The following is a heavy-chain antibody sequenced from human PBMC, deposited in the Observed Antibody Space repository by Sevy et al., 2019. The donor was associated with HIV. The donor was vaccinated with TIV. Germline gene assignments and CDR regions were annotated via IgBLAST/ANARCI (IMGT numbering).Heavy chain of an antibody. CDR1: GFTFSNYN. D-gene: IGHD5-18*01. J-gene: IGHJ3*02. CDR2: ISISGIYI. Sequence: GGSLRLSCAASGFTFSNYNMNWVRQAPGKGLEWVSSISISGIYIHYADSVKGRFTISRDNAKNSLYLQMNSLRAEDTAVYYCARYEGDTSTLNAFDIWGQGTMVTVS. V-gene: IGHV3-21*06. CDR3: ARYEGDTSTLNAFDI.